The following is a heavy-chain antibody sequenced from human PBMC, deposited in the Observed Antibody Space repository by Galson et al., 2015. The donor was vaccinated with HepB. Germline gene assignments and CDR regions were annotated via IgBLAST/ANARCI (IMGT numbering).Heavy chain of an antibody. D-gene: IGHD3-9*01. CDR3: AKGLTNYDILTGYYGMDV. Sequence: SLRLSCAASGFTFSSYGMHWVRQAPGKGLEWVAVISYDGSNKYYADSVKGRFTISRDNSKNTLYLQMNSLRAEDAAVYYCAKGLTNYDILTGYYGMDVWGQGTTVTVSS. CDR2: ISYDGSNK. V-gene: IGHV3-30*18. CDR1: GFTFSSYG. J-gene: IGHJ6*02.